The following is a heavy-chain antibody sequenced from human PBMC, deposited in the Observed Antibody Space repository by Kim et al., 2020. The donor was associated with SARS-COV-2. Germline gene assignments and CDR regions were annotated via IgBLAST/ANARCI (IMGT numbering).Heavy chain of an antibody. CDR3: ARGGTPGHFDY. V-gene: IGHV4-59*01. CDR2: IYYSGST. CDR1: GGSISSYY. Sequence: SETLSLTCTVSGGSISSYYWSWIRQPPGKGLEWIGYIYYSGSTNYNPSRKSRVTISVDTSKNQFSLKLSSVTAADTAVYYCARGGTPGHFDYWGQGTLVTVSS. D-gene: IGHD3-16*01. J-gene: IGHJ4*02.